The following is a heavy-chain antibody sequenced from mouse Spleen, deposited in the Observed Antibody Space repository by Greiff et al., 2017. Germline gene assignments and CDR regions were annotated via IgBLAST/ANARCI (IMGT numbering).Heavy chain of an antibody. D-gene: IGHD3-2*01. CDR1: GFTFSSYA. V-gene: IGHV5-9-1*01. CDR3: ARRQLGLRAWFAY. CDR2: ISSGGSYT. Sequence: DVMLVESGGGLVKPGGSLKLSCAASGFTFSSYAMSWVRQTPEKRLEWVATISSGGSYTYYPDSVKGRFTISRDNAKNTLYLQMSSLRSEDTAMYYCARRQLGLRAWFAYWGQGTLVTVSA. J-gene: IGHJ3*01.